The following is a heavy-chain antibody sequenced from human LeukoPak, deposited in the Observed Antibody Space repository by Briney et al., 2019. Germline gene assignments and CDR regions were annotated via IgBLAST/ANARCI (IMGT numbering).Heavy chain of an antibody. Sequence: SETLSLTCAVYGGSFSGYYWSWIRQPPGKGLEWIGEINHSGSTNYNPSLKSRVTISVDTSKNQFSLKLSSVTAADTAVYYCARALTMIVVVIGYRGQGTLVTVFS. CDR3: ARALTMIVVVIGY. D-gene: IGHD3-22*01. CDR1: GGSFSGYY. J-gene: IGHJ4*02. CDR2: INHSGST. V-gene: IGHV4-34*01.